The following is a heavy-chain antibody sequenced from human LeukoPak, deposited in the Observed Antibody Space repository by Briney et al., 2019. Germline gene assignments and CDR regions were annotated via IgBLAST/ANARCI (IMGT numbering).Heavy chain of an antibody. CDR1: GGSISSYY. CDR2: IYYSGST. Sequence: TSETLSLTCTVSGGSISSYYWSWIRQPPGKGLEWIGYIYYSGSTNYNPSLKSRVTISVDTSKNQFSLKLSSVTAADTAVYYCARVEGYSMMLQHWGQGTLVTVSS. J-gene: IGHJ1*01. CDR3: ARVEGYSMMLQH. V-gene: IGHV4-59*01. D-gene: IGHD6-13*01.